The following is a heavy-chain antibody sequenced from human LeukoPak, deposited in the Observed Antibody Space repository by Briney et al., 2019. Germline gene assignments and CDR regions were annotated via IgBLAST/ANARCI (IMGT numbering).Heavy chain of an antibody. CDR3: ARALTTSATVITGY. D-gene: IGHD4-17*01. CDR2: INGDGSST. V-gene: IGHV3-74*01. J-gene: IGHJ4*02. Sequence: GGSLRLSCAASGFTFSSYWMHWVRHAPGKGLVWVSRINGDGSSTTYADTVKGRFTISRDNAKSTLYLQMNSLRAEDTAMYYCARALTTSATVITGYWGQGTLVTVSS. CDR1: GFTFSSYW.